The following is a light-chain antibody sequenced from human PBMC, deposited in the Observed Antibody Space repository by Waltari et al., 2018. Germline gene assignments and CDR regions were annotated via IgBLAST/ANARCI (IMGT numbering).Light chain of an antibody. CDR1: QSISSY. CDR2: VAS. CDR3: QQSSSTPYT. J-gene: IGKJ2*01. Sequence: DIQLTQSPSSPSASVGDRVTIPCRASQSISSYLSCYQQRHGKSLKLLIYVASNLQSGVPSRFSGSGSGTEFTLTISGLQPEEFATYHCQQSSSTPYTFGQGTKLEIK. V-gene: IGKV1-39*01.